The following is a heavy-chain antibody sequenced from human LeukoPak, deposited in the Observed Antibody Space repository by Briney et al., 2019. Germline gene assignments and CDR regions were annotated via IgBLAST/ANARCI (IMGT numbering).Heavy chain of an antibody. CDR1: GFTFSGSS. Sequence: PGGSLKLSCAASGFTFSGSSLHWVRQAPGKGLEWVSYISSSSSYTNYADSVKGRFTISRDNAKNSLYLQMNSLRAEDTAVYYCARDSTYGDYVPLWAFDIWGQGTMVTVSS. J-gene: IGHJ3*02. CDR2: ISSSSSYT. V-gene: IGHV3-11*06. CDR3: ARDSTYGDYVPLWAFDI. D-gene: IGHD4-17*01.